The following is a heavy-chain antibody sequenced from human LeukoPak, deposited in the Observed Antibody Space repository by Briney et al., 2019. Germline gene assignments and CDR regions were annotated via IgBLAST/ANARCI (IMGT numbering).Heavy chain of an antibody. D-gene: IGHD2-2*01. Sequence: SSETLSLTCTVSGGSISSYYWSWIRQPAGKGLEWIGRIYTSGSTNYNPSLKSRVTMSVDTSKNQFSLKLSSVTAADTAVYYCARDRVVVPAAMDYYYYGMDVWGQGTTVTVSS. J-gene: IGHJ6*02. CDR1: GGSISSYY. V-gene: IGHV4-4*07. CDR2: IYTSGST. CDR3: ARDRVVVPAAMDYYYYGMDV.